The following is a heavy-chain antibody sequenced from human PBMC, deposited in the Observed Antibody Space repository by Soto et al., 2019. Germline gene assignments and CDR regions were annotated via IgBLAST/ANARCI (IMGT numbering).Heavy chain of an antibody. CDR3: ARDLVSGSDFWRAYNGGYFDY. CDR1: GYTFRNYG. J-gene: IGHJ4*02. D-gene: IGHD3-3*01. V-gene: IGHV1-18*01. CDR2: ISPYNGNT. Sequence: QVQLVQSGAEVKRRGASVKVSCKASGYTFRNYGITWVRQAPGQGLEWMAWISPYNGNTNYAQDLQGRVTMTTDTSTSTAYMELRSLTSEDTAMYYCARDLVSGSDFWRAYNGGYFDYWGQGTLVTVSS.